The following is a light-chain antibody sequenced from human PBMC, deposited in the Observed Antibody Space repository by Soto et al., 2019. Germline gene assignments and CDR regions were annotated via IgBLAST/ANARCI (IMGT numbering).Light chain of an antibody. Sequence: QSALTQPRSASGSPEQSVTISCTGTSRDVGGYNYVSWYQQHPGKAPKIMIYEVSKRPSGVPDRFSGSKSGNTTSLTVSGLQAEDEADYYCSSYADTNKLVFGGGTKVTVL. CDR1: SRDVGGYNY. CDR3: SSYADTNKLV. J-gene: IGLJ2*01. CDR2: EVS. V-gene: IGLV2-8*01.